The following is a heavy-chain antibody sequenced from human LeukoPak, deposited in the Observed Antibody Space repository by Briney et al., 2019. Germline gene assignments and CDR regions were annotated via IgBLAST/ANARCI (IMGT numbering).Heavy chain of an antibody. V-gene: IGHV1-2*02. CDR3: ARNLPEYSSSWNSWFDP. CDR2: INPNSGGT. CDR1: GYTFTGYY. J-gene: IGHJ5*02. Sequence: ASVKVSCKASGYTFTGYYMHWVRQAPGQGLERMGWINPNSGGTNYAQKFQGRVTMTRDTSISTAYMELSRLRSDDTAVYYCARNLPEYSSSWNSWFDPWGQGTLVTVSS. D-gene: IGHD6-13*01.